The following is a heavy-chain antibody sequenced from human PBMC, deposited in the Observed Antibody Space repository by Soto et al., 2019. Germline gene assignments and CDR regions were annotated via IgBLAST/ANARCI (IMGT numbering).Heavy chain of an antibody. CDR1: GGSISSGGYY. CDR3: PRSVCP. V-gene: IGHV4-31*03. Sequence: PSETLSLTCTVSGGSISSGGYYWNWIRQHPGKGLERIGYISYSGSTYYNPSLKSRVTISVATSKNQFSMKLNSVTAAGQAASYSPRSVCPGGQG. J-gene: IGHJ5*02. CDR2: ISYSGST.